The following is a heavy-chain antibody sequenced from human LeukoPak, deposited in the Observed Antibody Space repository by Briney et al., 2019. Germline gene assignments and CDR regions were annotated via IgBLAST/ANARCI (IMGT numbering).Heavy chain of an antibody. V-gene: IGHV3-48*03. D-gene: IGHD3-9*01. CDR3: ARGGGFDRSAHAVDY. Sequence: PGGSLRLSCAASGFSFSSFEMNWVRQGPGKGLEWVSYISGSGTTIRYADSVKGRFTISRDNAKNSLYLQMNSLRAEDTAVYYCARGGGFDRSAHAVDYWGQGTLVTVSS. J-gene: IGHJ4*02. CDR1: GFSFSSFE. CDR2: ISGSGTTI.